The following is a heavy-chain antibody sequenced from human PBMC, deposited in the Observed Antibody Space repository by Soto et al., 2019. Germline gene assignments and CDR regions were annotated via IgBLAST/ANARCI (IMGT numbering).Heavy chain of an antibody. D-gene: IGHD5-12*01. Sequence: GGSLRLSCSASGFTFSSYAMHWVRQAPGKGLEYVSAISSNGGSTYYADSVKGRFTISRDNSKNTLYLQMSSLRAEDTAVYYCVKDTARIVASIGNWFDPWGQGALVTVAS. CDR1: GFTFSSYA. J-gene: IGHJ5*02. CDR3: VKDTARIVASIGNWFDP. CDR2: ISSNGGST. V-gene: IGHV3-64D*08.